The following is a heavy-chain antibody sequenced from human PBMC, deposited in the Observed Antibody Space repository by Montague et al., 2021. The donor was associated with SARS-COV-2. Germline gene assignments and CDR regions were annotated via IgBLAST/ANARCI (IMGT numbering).Heavy chain of an antibody. V-gene: IGHV3-23*01. Sequence: SLRLSCAASGFSFSDYAMNWVRQAPGKGLEWVSSINGYGGSTKHADSVKGRFTISRDNSKNTLYLQMNSLRAEDTAVYYCAKTRDSLSWSPFDFWGQGALVTVSS. CDR1: GFSFSDYA. D-gene: IGHD6-13*01. CDR3: AKTRDSLSWSPFDF. J-gene: IGHJ4*02. CDR2: INGYGGST.